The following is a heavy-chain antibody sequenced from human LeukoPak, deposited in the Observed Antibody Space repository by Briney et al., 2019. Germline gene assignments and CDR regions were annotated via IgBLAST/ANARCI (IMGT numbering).Heavy chain of an antibody. D-gene: IGHD1-26*01. CDR1: GYSISSSNW. CDR3: ARSYGVSGAAFDI. CDR2: IYYSGST. V-gene: IGHV4-28*01. J-gene: IGHJ3*02. Sequence: SETLSLTCAVSGYSISSSNWWGWIRQPPGKGLEWIGYIYYSGSTYYNPSLKSRVTMSVDTSKNQFSLKLSSVTAVDTAVYYCARSYGVSGAAFDIWGQGTMVTVSS.